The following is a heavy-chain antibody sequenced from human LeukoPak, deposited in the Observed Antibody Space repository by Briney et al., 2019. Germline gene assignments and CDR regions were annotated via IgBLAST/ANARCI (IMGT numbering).Heavy chain of an antibody. J-gene: IGHJ4*02. D-gene: IGHD3-10*01. CDR3: ARDPVPMAGEDY. CDR2: ISYDGSNK. V-gene: IGHV3-30*14. CDR1: GFTFSSYA. Sequence: PGGSLRLSCAASGFTFSSYAMHWVRQAPGKGLEWVAVISYDGSNKYYADSVKGRFTISRDNSKNTLYLQMNSLRAEDTAVYYCARDPVPMAGEDYWGQGTLVTVSS.